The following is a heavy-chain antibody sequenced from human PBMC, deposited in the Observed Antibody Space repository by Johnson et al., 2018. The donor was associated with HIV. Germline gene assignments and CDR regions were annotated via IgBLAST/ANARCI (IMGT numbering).Heavy chain of an antibody. Sequence: VQLVESGGGVVHPGGSLRLSCAASGFTVSSYDMHWVRQATGKGLEWVSGIGVAGDTYYPGSAKGRFTISRENAKNSLYLQMNSLRAEDTAVYYCAKETRDSRSAFDVWGQGTMVTVSS. CDR1: GFTVSSYD. J-gene: IGHJ3*01. CDR2: IGVAGDT. V-gene: IGHV3-13*01. D-gene: IGHD3-22*01. CDR3: AKETRDSRSAFDV.